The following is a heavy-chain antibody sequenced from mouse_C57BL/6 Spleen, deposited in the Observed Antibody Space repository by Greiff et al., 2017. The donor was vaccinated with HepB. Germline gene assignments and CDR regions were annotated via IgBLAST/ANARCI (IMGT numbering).Heavy chain of an antibody. V-gene: IGHV3-1*01. D-gene: IGHD1-1*01. CDR1: GYSITSGYD. CDR2: ISYSGST. CDR3: ARTYGSPWYFDV. Sequence: EVQLQESGPGMVKPSQSLSLTCTVTGYSITSGYDWHWIRHFPGNKLEWMGYISYSGSTNYNPSLKSRISITHDTSKNHFFLKLNSVTTEDTATYYCARTYGSPWYFDVWGTGTTVTVSS. J-gene: IGHJ1*03.